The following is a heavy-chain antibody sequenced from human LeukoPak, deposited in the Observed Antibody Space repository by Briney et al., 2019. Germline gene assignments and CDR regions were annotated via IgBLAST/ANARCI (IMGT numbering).Heavy chain of an antibody. CDR2: ISYDGSNK. CDR1: GFTFRSYG. CDR3: AKGFYGYSSSWYSGYWFDP. J-gene: IGHJ5*02. Sequence: GGPLRLSCAASGFTFRSYGMHWVRQAPGKGLEWVAVISYDGSNKYYADSVKGRFTISRDNSKNTLYLQMNSLRAEDTAVYYCAKGFYGYSSSWYSGYWFDPWGQGTLVTVSS. V-gene: IGHV3-30*18. D-gene: IGHD6-13*01.